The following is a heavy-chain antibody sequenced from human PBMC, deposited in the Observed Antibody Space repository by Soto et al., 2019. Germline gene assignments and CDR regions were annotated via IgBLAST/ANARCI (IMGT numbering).Heavy chain of an antibody. CDR3: ARDDAEYSSSSVDY. D-gene: IGHD6-6*01. CDR1: GYTFTSYY. J-gene: IGHJ4*02. V-gene: IGHV1-46*01. CDR2: INPSGGST. Sequence: QVQLVQSGAEVKKPGASVKGSCKASGYTFTSYYMHWVRQAPGQGLEWMGTINPSGGSTSYAQKFQGRVTMTRDTSTSTVYRELSRLRSEDTAVYYCARDDAEYSSSSVDYWGQGTLVTVSS.